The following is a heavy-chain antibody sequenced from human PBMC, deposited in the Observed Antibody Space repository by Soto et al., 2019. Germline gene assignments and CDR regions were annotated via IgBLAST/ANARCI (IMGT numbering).Heavy chain of an antibody. CDR1: GYTFTSYG. V-gene: IGHV1-18*04. CDR2: VSAYNGHT. D-gene: IGHD3-10*01. Sequence: QAQLVQSGGEVKKPGASVKVSCKASGYTFTSYGISWVRQAPGQGLEWMVWVSAYNGHTNYAQKFQGRVTMTTDTATTTAYMEVRSLRSDDTSIYYCARDVLTMVRVITMENWFDPWCQGTLVTVSS. CDR3: ARDVLTMVRVITMENWFDP. J-gene: IGHJ5*02.